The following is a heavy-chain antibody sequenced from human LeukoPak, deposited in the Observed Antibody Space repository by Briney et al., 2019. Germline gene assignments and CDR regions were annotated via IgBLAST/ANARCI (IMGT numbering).Heavy chain of an antibody. D-gene: IGHD3-3*01. J-gene: IGHJ4*02. Sequence: ASVKVSCKASGYSFSAHYMHWIRQAPGQGLEWMGWMNPNSGNTGYAQKLQGRVTMTRNTSIRTAYMELSGLRPEDTAVYYCARRNIRFLELDFWGQGTLVTVSS. CDR1: GYSFSAHY. CDR3: ARRNIRFLELDF. CDR2: MNPNSGNT. V-gene: IGHV1-8*02.